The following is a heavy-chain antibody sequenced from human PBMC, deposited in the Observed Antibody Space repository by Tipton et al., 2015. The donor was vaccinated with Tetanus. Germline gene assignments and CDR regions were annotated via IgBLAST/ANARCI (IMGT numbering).Heavy chain of an antibody. D-gene: IGHD6-6*01. CDR3: ARDQAGGARGWTSFAY. J-gene: IGHJ4*02. CDR1: GGSISSGGYY. CDR2: IYYSGST. V-gene: IGHV4-31*03. Sequence: TLSLTCTVSGGSISSGGYYWSWIRQHPGKGLEWIGDIYYSGSTYYNPSLKSRVTISVDTSKNQFSLKLNSVTAAATAVYYCARDQAGGARGWTSFAYWGQGPLVPVSS.